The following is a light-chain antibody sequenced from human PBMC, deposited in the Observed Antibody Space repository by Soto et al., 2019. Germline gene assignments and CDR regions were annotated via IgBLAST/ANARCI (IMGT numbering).Light chain of an antibody. CDR2: DVS. CDR1: SSDVGGYNY. V-gene: IGLV2-14*01. CDR3: CSYTTSTTRQRV. J-gene: IGLJ1*01. Sequence: QAALTQPASVSGSPGQSITISCNGTSSDVGGYNYVSWYQQHPGKAPKFMIYDVSNQPSGVSDRFSGSKSGNTASLTSSWLQAEDESDYYCCSYTTSTTRQRVCGTGTKLTVL.